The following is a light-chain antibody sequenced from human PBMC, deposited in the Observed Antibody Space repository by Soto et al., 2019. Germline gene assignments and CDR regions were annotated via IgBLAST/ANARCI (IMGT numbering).Light chain of an antibody. CDR2: ASS. Sequence: EIVLTQSPDTLSFSPGERATLSCRDSQSVGRYLPWYQQKPGHAPRLLIYASSNRATGIPARFSGSGSGIDFTLTISSLEPEDFAVYYCQQRSNWYTFGQGTKLEIK. CDR1: QSVGRY. V-gene: IGKV3-11*01. CDR3: QQRSNWYT. J-gene: IGKJ2*01.